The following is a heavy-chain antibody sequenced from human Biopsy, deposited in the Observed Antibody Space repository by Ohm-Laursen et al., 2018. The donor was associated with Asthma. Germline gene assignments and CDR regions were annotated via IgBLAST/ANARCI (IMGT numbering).Heavy chain of an antibody. Sequence: SLRLSCTASGFTFSNYGMHWVRQAPGKGLDWVAVISFDGSNKNYTDSVKGRFTISRDNSRNTLHLQMNSLRAGDTAVYYCAKDVFPGWELRRGPDYWGQGTLVTVPS. V-gene: IGHV3-30*18. D-gene: IGHD1-26*01. J-gene: IGHJ4*02. CDR2: ISFDGSNK. CDR1: GFTFSNYG. CDR3: AKDVFPGWELRRGPDY.